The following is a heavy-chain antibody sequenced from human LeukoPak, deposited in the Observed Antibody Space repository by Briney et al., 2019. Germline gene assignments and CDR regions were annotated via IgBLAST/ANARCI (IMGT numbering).Heavy chain of an antibody. D-gene: IGHD5-18*01. J-gene: IGHJ4*02. CDR3: ARGVRSSTYSYGFMNY. CDR2: INHSGST. CDR1: GGSFSGYY. V-gene: IGHV4-34*01. Sequence: PSETLSLTCAVYGGSFSGYYWSWIRQPPGKGLEWIGEINHSGSTNYNPSLKSRVTISVDTSKNQFSLKLNSVTAADTAVYYCARGVRSSTYSYGFMNYWGQGTPVTVSS.